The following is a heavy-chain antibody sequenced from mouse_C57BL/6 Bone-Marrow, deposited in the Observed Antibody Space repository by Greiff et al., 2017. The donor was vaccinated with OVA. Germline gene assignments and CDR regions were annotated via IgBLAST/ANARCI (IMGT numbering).Heavy chain of an antibody. Sequence: EVQRVESGGDLVKPGGSLKLSCAASGFTFSSYGMSWVRQTPDKRLEWVATISSGGSYTYYPDSVKGRFTISRDNAKNTLYLQMSSLKSEDTAMYYCARHSEAYWGQGTLVTVSA. V-gene: IGHV5-6*01. CDR1: GFTFSSYG. CDR2: ISSGGSYT. J-gene: IGHJ3*01. CDR3: ARHSEAY.